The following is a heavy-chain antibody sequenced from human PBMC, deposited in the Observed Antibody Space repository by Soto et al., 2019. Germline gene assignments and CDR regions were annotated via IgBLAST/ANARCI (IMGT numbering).Heavy chain of an antibody. CDR3: ARDGYDSSGYYPEYFQH. V-gene: IGHV3-66*01. CDR1: GFTVSSNY. CDR2: IYSGGST. Sequence: EVQLVESGGGLVQPGGSLRLSCAASGFTVSSNYMSWVRQAPGKGLEWVSVIYSGGSTYYADSVKGRFTISRDNSKNTLYLQMNCLRAEDTAVYYCARDGYDSSGYYPEYFQHWGQGTLVTVSS. D-gene: IGHD3-22*01. J-gene: IGHJ1*01.